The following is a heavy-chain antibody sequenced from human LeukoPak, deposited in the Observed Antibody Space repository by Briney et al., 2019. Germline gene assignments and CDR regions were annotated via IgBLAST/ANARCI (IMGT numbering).Heavy chain of an antibody. Sequence: SETLSLTCTVSGGSISSYYWSWIRQPPGKGLEWIGYIYYSGSTNYNPSLKSRVTISVDKSKNQFSLKLSSVTAADTAVYYCARDLRKLIVGATDAFDIWGQGTMVTVSS. V-gene: IGHV4-59*12. CDR2: IYYSGST. J-gene: IGHJ3*02. CDR3: ARDLRKLIVGATDAFDI. D-gene: IGHD1-26*01. CDR1: GGSISSYY.